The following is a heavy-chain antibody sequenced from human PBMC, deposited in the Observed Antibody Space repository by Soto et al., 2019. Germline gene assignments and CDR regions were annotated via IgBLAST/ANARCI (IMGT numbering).Heavy chain of an antibody. Sequence: ASVKVSCKASGCTSADVGISWVRQAPGQGLEWMGWVSGNNGASNPAPKVQGRITMTLDTSTGVSYMALRSLRSDDTAIYYCVRDQKYFRVYANCFDAWRQVTPVTVS. CDR1: GCTSADVG. J-gene: IGHJ5*01. D-gene: IGHD6-6*01. CDR2: VSGNNGAS. CDR3: VRDQKYFRVYANCFDA. V-gene: IGHV1-18*04.